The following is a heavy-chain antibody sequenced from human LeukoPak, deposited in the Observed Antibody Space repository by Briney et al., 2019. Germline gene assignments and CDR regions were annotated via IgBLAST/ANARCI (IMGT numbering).Heavy chain of an antibody. CDR1: GFTFSSYA. CDR3: AKVAEYCGGDCYVADAFDI. CDR2: INGSGGST. V-gene: IGHV3-23*01. J-gene: IGHJ3*02. Sequence: PGGSLRLSCAASGFTFSSYAMSWVRQAPGKGLEWVSAINGSGGSTYYADSVKGRFTISRDNSKNTLYLQMNSLRAEDTAVYYCAKVAEYCGGDCYVADAFDIWGQGTMVTVSS. D-gene: IGHD2-21*02.